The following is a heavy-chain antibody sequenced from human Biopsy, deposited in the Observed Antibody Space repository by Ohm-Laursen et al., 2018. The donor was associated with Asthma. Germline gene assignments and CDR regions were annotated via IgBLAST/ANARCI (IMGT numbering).Heavy chain of an antibody. CDR3: ARWGSFGFDY. CDR2: IYYSGST. V-gene: IGHV4-31*03. J-gene: IGHJ4*02. D-gene: IGHD7-27*01. Sequence: TLSLTCTVSGGSISSGGYYWSWIRQHPGKDLEWIGYIYYSGSTYYNPSLKSRVTISVDTSKNQFSLNLSSVTAADTAVYYCARWGSFGFDYWGQGTLVTVSS. CDR1: GGSISSGGYY.